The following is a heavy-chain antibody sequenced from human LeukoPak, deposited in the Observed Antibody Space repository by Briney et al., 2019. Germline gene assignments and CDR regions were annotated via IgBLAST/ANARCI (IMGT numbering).Heavy chain of an antibody. V-gene: IGHV3-23*01. CDR3: VGGAYESNAFDI. Sequence: GGSLRLSCAASGFTFSSYAMCWVRQAPGKGLEWVSAISGSGGSTYYADSVKGRFTISRDNSKNTLYLQMNSLRAEDTAVYYCVGGAYESNAFDIWGQGTMVTVSS. CDR2: ISGSGGST. D-gene: IGHD3-16*01. CDR1: GFTFSSYA. J-gene: IGHJ3*02.